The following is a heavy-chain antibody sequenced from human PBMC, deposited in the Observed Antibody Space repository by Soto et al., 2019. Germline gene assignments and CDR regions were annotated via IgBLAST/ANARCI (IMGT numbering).Heavy chain of an antibody. J-gene: IGHJ4*02. Sequence: SETLSLTCTVSGGSISSYYWSWIRQPPGKGLEWIGYIYYSGSTNYNPSLKSRVTISVDTSKNQFSLKLSSVTAADTAVYYCARVYCSSTSCYLDYWGQGTLVTVSS. V-gene: IGHV4-59*01. CDR1: GGSISSYY. CDR3: ARVYCSSTSCYLDY. D-gene: IGHD2-2*01. CDR2: IYYSGST.